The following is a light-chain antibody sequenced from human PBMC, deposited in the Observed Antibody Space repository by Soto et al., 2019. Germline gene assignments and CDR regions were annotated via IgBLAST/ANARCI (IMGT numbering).Light chain of an antibody. V-gene: IGKV1-39*01. CDR1: QSISSY. Sequence: DIQMTQSPSSLSASVGDRVTITCRASQSISSYVNWYQQKPGKAPRLLMYAASSLQSGVPSRFSGGGYGTEFTLTISSLQLEDFATYYCQQSHTNPLTFGGGTKVDIK. J-gene: IGKJ4*01. CDR3: QQSHTNPLT. CDR2: AAS.